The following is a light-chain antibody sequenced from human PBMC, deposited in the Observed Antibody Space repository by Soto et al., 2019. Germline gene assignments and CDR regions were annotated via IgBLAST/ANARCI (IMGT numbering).Light chain of an antibody. CDR1: QSVRSN. Sequence: EIVMTQSPATLSVSPGEGATLSCRASQSVRSNLAWYRQKPGQAPSLLIYGASTRASGIPAKFSASGSGTEFALTISSRQSEDFAVYYCQQYNNWPYTFGQGTRLEIK. CDR3: QQYNNWPYT. CDR2: GAS. V-gene: IGKV3-15*01. J-gene: IGKJ2*01.